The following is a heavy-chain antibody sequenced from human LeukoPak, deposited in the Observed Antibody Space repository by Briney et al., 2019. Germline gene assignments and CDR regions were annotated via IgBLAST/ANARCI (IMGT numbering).Heavy chain of an antibody. CDR1: GGSISGNS. CDR3: ARRNYDILTGYYNGGYYSYYYMAV. Sequence: PSETLSLTCTVSGGSISGNSWSWVRQPPGKGLEWIGYIYTDGSSDYNPSLKSRVTISVDTSKHQFSLKLSSVTAADTAVYYCARRNYDILTGYYNGGYYSYYYMAVWGKGATVTVSS. D-gene: IGHD3-9*01. J-gene: IGHJ6*03. CDR2: IYTDGSS. V-gene: IGHV4-4*09.